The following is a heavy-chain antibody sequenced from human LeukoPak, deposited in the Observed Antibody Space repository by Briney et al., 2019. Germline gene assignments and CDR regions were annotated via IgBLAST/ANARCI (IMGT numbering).Heavy chain of an antibody. V-gene: IGHV3-7*01. CDR3: ASTWIAAHYFDY. J-gene: IGHJ4*02. CDR2: IKQDGSEK. Sequence: GGSLRLSCAASGFTLSSYWMSWVHQAPGKGLEWVANIKQDGSEKYYVHSVKGRFTISRDNAKNSLYLQINSLRAEDTAVYYCASTWIAAHYFDYWGQGTLVTVSS. D-gene: IGHD5-12*01. CDR1: GFTLSSYW.